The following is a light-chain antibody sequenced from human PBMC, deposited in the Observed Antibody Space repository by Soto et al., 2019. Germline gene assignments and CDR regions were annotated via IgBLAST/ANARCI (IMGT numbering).Light chain of an antibody. V-gene: IGLV2-14*01. CDR3: SSYTSSSTLV. J-gene: IGLJ2*01. CDR2: DVA. CDR1: SSDVGAYDY. Sequence: QSALTQPASVSGSPGQSIAISCTGTSSDVGAYDYVSWYQQYPGKAPKLIIYDVANRPSGVSDRFSGSKSDNTASLTISGLHTEDEADYHCSSYTSSSTLVFGGGTKLTVL.